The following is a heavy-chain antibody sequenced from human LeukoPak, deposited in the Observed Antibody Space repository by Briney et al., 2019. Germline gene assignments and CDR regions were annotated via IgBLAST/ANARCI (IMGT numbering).Heavy chain of an antibody. Sequence: GGSLRLSCGASGFTFSSHGMRWVRQAPGKGLEWVAVIWYDGNKKVSADSVKGRFTISRDNSKNTLYLQMNSLRAEDTAFYYCAREFGRRCSITSAAEYFDRWGRGTLVTVSS. D-gene: IGHD3-10*01. J-gene: IGHJ2*01. CDR2: IWYDGNKK. CDR1: GFTFSSHG. V-gene: IGHV3-33*01. CDR3: AREFGRRCSITSAAEYFDR.